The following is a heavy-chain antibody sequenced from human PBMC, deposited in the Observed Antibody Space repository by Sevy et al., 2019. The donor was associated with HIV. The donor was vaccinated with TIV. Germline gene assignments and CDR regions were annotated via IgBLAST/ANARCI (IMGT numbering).Heavy chain of an antibody. V-gene: IGHV3-21*01. Sequence: GGSLRLSCVASGFTFSSYSMHWVRQAPGKGLEWVSSVSSSSDYIYYADSVKGRFTISRDNAKNSRYLQMNSLRAEDTAVYYCAKSWGSITAAGLDYGGQGTRVTVSS. CDR1: GFTFSSYS. CDR2: VSSSSDYI. D-gene: IGHD6-13*01. J-gene: IGHJ4*02. CDR3: AKSWGSITAAGLDY.